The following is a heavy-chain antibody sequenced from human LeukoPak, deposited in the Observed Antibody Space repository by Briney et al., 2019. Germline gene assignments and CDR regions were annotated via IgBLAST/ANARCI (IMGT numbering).Heavy chain of an antibody. V-gene: IGHV3-53*01. CDR3: ARCDSSSWYGIDF. CDR2: IYSGGNT. Sequence: GGSLRLSCAASGFTVSSNYMGWVRQAPGKGLNWVSVIYSGGNTYYADSVKGRFTISRDNSRNTMDLQMNSLRAEDTAVYYCARCDSSSWYGIDFWGQGTLVTVSS. J-gene: IGHJ4*02. D-gene: IGHD6-13*01. CDR1: GFTVSSNY.